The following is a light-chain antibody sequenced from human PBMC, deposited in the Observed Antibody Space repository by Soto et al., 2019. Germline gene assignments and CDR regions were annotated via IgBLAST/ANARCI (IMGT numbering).Light chain of an antibody. V-gene: IGKV3-20*01. CDR1: QSVSSSF. CDR2: AAS. J-gene: IGKJ2*01. CDR3: HQYADSPQT. Sequence: EVVLTQSPGTLSLSPGERATLSCRASQSVSSSFLAWYQQKPGQAPRLLIHAASTGATGIPARFRGSGSGTDFTLTISSLEPEDSAMYFCHQYADSPQTFGQWTKVEIK.